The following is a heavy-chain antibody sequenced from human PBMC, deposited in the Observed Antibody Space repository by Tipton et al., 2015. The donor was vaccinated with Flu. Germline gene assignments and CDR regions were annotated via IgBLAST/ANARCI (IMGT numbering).Heavy chain of an antibody. CDR1: GYSISSGYY. CDR2: IYHSGST. J-gene: IGHJ3*02. V-gene: IGHV4-38-2*01. Sequence: LVQSSETLSLTCAVSGYSISSGYYWGWIRQPPGKGLEWIGSIYHSGSTYYNPSLKSRVTISVDTSKNQFSLKLSSVTAADTAVYYCARAGGLYAFDIWGQGTMVTVSS. CDR3: ARAGGLYAFDI. D-gene: IGHD1-26*01.